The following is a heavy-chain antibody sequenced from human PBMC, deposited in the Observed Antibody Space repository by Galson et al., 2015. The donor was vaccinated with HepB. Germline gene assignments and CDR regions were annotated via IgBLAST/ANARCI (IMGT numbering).Heavy chain of an antibody. V-gene: IGHV4-59*01. CDR3: ARVYSGSDY. J-gene: IGHJ4*02. D-gene: IGHD5-12*01. Sequence: ETLSLTCTVTGGSISGYYWHWIRQSPGKGLEWIGYINHSGYTTYNPSLQSRVTISVDMSRNLFSLRLTSVTAADTARYYCARVYSGSDYWGQGTLVTVSS. CDR2: INHSGYT. CDR1: GGSISGYY.